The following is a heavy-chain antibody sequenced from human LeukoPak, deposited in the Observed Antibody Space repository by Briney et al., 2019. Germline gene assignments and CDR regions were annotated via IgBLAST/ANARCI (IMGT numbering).Heavy chain of an antibody. CDR3: ARDRAGPYFDY. V-gene: IGHV3-66*01. J-gene: IGHJ4*02. CDR2: IYSGGST. Sequence: GGSLRLSCAASGFTVSSNYMSWVRQAPGKGLEWVSVIYSGGSTYYADSVKGRFTISRDNSKNTLYLQMNSLRAEDTAVYYCARDRAGPYFDYWGQGTLVTVSS. D-gene: IGHD6-25*01. CDR1: GFTVSSNY.